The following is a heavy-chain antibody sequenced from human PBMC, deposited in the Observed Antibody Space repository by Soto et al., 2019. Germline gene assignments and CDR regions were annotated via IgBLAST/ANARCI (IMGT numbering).Heavy chain of an antibody. Sequence: QLQLQESGPGLVKPSETVSLTCTVSGDSITSYDWSWMRQPAGKGLEWIGRMFASGSTNYNPSLRSRVTLSIDRVKKQFSLKLNSVPAADTAVYFCARGRYNTGSSIPYFDNWGQGTLVTVSS. CDR1: GDSITSYD. CDR3: ARGRYNTGSSIPYFDN. CDR2: MFASGST. V-gene: IGHV4-4*07. D-gene: IGHD6-6*01. J-gene: IGHJ4*02.